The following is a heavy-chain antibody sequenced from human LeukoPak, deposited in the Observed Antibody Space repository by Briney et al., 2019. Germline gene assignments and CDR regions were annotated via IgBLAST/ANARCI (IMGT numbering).Heavy chain of an antibody. Sequence: SETLSLTCGVSGGSITIRDCWSWVRQPPGKGLEWIGEICLDGRIHYTPSLKSRISISIDRSKDQFSLNLISVAVADTAIYLCASQGGLRNDFWGQGTLVTVSS. CDR1: GGSITIRDC. V-gene: IGHV4-4*02. J-gene: IGHJ4*02. D-gene: IGHD1-26*01. CDR3: ASQGGLRNDF. CDR2: ICLDGRI.